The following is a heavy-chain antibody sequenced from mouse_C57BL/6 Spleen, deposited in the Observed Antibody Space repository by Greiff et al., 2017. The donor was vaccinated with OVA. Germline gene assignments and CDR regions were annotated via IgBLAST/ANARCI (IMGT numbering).Heavy chain of an antibody. V-gene: IGHV1-22*01. Sequence: EVQLQQSGPELVKPGASVKMSCKASGYTFTDYNMHWVKQSHGKSLEWIGYINPNNGGTSYNQKFKGKATLTVNKSSSTAYMELRSLTSEDSAVYYCARRRRLDYYFDYWGQGTTLTVSS. CDR2: INPNNGGT. CDR3: ARRRRLDYYFDY. J-gene: IGHJ2*01. D-gene: IGHD4-1*01. CDR1: GYTFTDYN.